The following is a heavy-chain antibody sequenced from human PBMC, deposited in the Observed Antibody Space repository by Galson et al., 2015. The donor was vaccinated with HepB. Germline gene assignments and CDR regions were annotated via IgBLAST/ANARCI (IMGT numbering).Heavy chain of an antibody. V-gene: IGHV1-18*04. CDR3: ARELKEGSAYYYYYYGMDV. Sequence: SVKVSCKASGYTFTSYGISWVRQAPGQGLEWMGWIGTFNGNTNYAQKFQGRVTMTTDTSTSTAYMELRSLRSDDTAVYYCARELKEGSAYYYYYYGMDVWGQGTTVTVFS. CDR1: GYTFTSYG. CDR2: IGTFNGNT. J-gene: IGHJ6*02.